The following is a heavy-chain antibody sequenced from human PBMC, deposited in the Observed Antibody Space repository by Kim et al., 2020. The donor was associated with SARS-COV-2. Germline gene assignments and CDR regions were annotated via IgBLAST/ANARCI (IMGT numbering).Heavy chain of an antibody. CDR3: AKEGDYYGGYVSFFAS. J-gene: IGHJ5*01. V-gene: IGHV3-30*18. CDR1: GFIFGSYG. Sequence: GGSLRLSCAASGFIFGSYGMHWVRQAPGKGLEWVAVVSFDGIVEHYADSVKGRFTISRDNIRNTLYLEMNGLKTEDPAVYFCAKEGDYYGGYVSFFASWG. CDR2: VSFDGIVE. D-gene: IGHD2-21*01.